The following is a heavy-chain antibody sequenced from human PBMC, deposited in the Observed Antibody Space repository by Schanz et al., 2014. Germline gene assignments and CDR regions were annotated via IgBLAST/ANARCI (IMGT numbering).Heavy chain of an antibody. CDR1: GFAFSVYG. D-gene: IGHD3-10*01. J-gene: IGHJ6*02. V-gene: IGHV3-33*01. Sequence: QVQMVESGGGVVQPGRSLRLSCAASGFAFSVYGMHWVRQAPGKGPEWVAVIWSDGSGKYYADSVKGRFTISRDNSKNTLYLQMNSLRAEDTAVYYCARLPVGYGSGIWDVWGQGTSVTVSS. CDR2: IWSDGSGK. CDR3: ARLPVGYGSGIWDV.